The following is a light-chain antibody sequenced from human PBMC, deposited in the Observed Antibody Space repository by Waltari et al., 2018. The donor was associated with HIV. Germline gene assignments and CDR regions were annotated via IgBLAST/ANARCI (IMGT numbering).Light chain of an antibody. V-gene: IGLV2-23*02. J-gene: IGLJ1*01. CDR3: CSYAGRSTHV. Sequence: QSALTQPASVSGSPGQSITISCTGNSSDVGSYNVVSWYQQHPGKAPKLMIYEVTKRPSWFSNRFSGSKSCNTASLTISGRQAEDEADYYCCSYAGRSTHVFGTGTKVTVL. CDR1: SSDVGSYNV. CDR2: EVT.